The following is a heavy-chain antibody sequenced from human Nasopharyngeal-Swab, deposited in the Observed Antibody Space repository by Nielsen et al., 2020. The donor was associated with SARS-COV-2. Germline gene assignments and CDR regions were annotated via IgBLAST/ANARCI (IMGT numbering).Heavy chain of an antibody. CDR1: GFTFGIYA. D-gene: IGHD3-22*01. J-gene: IGHJ2*01. Sequence: GGSLRLSCAASGFTFGIYAMSWVRQAPGKGLEWVSAINGRGGPYYSDSVRGRFSSSRDNSRNTVSLQMSSLTVEDTAVYYCASRGPATDPSTRDLPYSRRTFDLWGRGTLVTVSS. CDR3: ASRGPATDPSTRDLPYSRRTFDL. CDR2: INGRGGP. V-gene: IGHV3-23*01.